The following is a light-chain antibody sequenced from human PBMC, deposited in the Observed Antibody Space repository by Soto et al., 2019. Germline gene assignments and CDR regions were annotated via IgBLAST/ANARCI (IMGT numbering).Light chain of an antibody. Sequence: EIVLTQSPGTLSLSPGDRATLSCRASQSLSVSYMAWYQQRPGQAPRLLIYGTSTRAAGVPDRFSGSGSGTDFTLAISRLEPEDFGVYYCHQFGDSPQTFGQGTTVEI. V-gene: IGKV3-20*01. J-gene: IGKJ1*01. CDR2: GTS. CDR1: QSLSVSY. CDR3: HQFGDSPQT.